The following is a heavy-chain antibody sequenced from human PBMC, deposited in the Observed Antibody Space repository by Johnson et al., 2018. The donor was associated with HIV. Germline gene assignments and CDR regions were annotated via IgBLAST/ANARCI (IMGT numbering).Heavy chain of an antibody. V-gene: IGHV3-11*06. Sequence: VQLVESGGGLVKPGGSLRLSCVGSGFTFSDYYMSWVRQAPGKGLEWIAYISGGSADTFYADSVKGRFTVSRDNSKNTLYLQMTSLRTEDTAVYYCALTDYGDYPQRVPDAFDFWGQGTMVTVSS. CDR1: GFTFSDYY. CDR3: ALTDYGDYPQRVPDAFDF. J-gene: IGHJ3*01. D-gene: IGHD4-17*01. CDR2: ISGGSADT.